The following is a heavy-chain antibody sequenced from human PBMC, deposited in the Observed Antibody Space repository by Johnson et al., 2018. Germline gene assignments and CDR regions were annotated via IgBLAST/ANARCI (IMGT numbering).Heavy chain of an antibody. V-gene: IGHV4-4*02. CDR2: IYHSGST. CDR1: GGSISSNNW. CDR3: ATGGFASGWQNGGYYMDV. D-gene: IGHD6-19*01. J-gene: IGHJ6*03. Sequence: QVQLQESGPGLVKPSGTLSLTCAVSGGSISSNNWWSWVRQPPGKGLEWIGAIYHSGSTNYNPALKSRVTIAVDKSKNQFSLKLSSVTAADTAVYYCATGGFASGWQNGGYYMDVWGKGTTVTVSS.